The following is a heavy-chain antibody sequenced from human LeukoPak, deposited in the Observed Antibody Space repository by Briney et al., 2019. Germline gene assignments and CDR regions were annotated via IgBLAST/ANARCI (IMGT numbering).Heavy chain of an antibody. CDR2: ISAYNGNT. D-gene: IGHD3-22*01. Sequence: GSSVKVSCKASGYTFTSYGISWVRQAPGQGLEWMGWISAYNGNTNYAQKLQGRVTMTTDTSTSTAYMELRSLRSDDTAVYYCARAWPSPDSPGYDYWGQGTLVTVSS. CDR1: GYTFTSYG. J-gene: IGHJ4*02. V-gene: IGHV1-18*01. CDR3: ARAWPSPDSPGYDY.